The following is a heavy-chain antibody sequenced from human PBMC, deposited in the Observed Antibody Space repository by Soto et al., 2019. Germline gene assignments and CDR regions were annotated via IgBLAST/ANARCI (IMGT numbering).Heavy chain of an antibody. CDR3: AIDQRVGAAAVSDSYYMDV. J-gene: IGHJ6*03. D-gene: IGHD6-13*01. Sequence: QVQLVQSGAEVKKPGASVKVSCKASGYTFTSYGISWVRQAPGQGLEWMGWISAYNGNTNYAQKLQGRVTMTTDTSTSTAYMQLRSLRSDDTAVYYCAIDQRVGAAAVSDSYYMDVWGKGTTDTVSS. CDR2: ISAYNGNT. V-gene: IGHV1-18*01. CDR1: GYTFTSYG.